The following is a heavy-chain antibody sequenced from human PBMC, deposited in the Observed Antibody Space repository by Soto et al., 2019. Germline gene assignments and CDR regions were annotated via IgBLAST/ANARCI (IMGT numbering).Heavy chain of an antibody. CDR1: GFTFSSYS. D-gene: IGHD3-9*01. CDR2: ISSSSSTI. V-gene: IGHV3-48*02. CDR3: AREREYYDILTGYYGRTWFDP. Sequence: LRLSCAASGFTFSSYSMNWVRQAPGKGLEWVSYISSSSSTIYYADSVKGRFTISRDNAKNSLYLQMNSLRDEDTAVYYCAREREYYDILTGYYGRTWFDPWGQGTLVTVSS. J-gene: IGHJ5*02.